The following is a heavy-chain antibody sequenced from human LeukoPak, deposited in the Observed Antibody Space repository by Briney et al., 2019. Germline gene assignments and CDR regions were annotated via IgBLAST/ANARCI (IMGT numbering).Heavy chain of an antibody. Sequence: SETPSLTCAVYGGSFSTYYWSWIRQSPGKGLEWIAEINHRGDTNYNPSVKSRVTISVDTSKNQFSLKVRSLTAADTAVYYCARGPTISETGYFDFWGQGTLVTVPS. CDR3: ARGPTISETGYFDF. CDR1: GGSFSTYY. V-gene: IGHV4-34*01. J-gene: IGHJ4*03. D-gene: IGHD1-1*01. CDR2: INHRGDT.